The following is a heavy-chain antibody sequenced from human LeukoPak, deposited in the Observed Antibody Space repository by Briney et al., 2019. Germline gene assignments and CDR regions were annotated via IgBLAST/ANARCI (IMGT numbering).Heavy chain of an antibody. CDR3: AREDDSSSWYGQKTYNWFDP. CDR1: GYTFTSYG. D-gene: IGHD6-13*01. V-gene: IGHV1-69*04. Sequence: ASVKVSCKASGYTFTSYGISWVRQAPGQGLEWMGRIIPILGIANYAQKFQGRVTITADKSTSTAYMELSSLRSEDTAVYYCAREDDSSSWYGQKTYNWFDPWGQRTLVTVSS. J-gene: IGHJ5*02. CDR2: IIPILGIA.